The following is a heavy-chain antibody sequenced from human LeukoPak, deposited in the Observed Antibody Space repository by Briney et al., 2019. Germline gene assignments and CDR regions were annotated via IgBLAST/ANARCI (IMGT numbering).Heavy chain of an antibody. CDR2: IYYSGST. CDR3: AREPIAVAGSNWFDP. D-gene: IGHD6-19*01. J-gene: IGHJ5*02. V-gene: IGHV4-31*11. CDR1: GGSFSGYY. Sequence: TSETLSLTCAVYGGSFSGYYWSWIRQHPGKGLEWIGYIYYSGSTYYNPSLKSRVTISVDTSKNQFSLKLSSVTAADTAVYYCAREPIAVAGSNWFDPWGQGTLVTVSS.